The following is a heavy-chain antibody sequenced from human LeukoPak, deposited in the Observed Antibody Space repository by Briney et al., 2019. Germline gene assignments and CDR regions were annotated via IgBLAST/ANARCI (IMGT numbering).Heavy chain of an antibody. CDR3: AREMATITYAFDI. V-gene: IGHV3-23*01. Sequence: GGSLRLSCAASGFIFSSYGMSWVRQAPGKGLEWVSAISESGGTRNYVDSVKGRFTISRDNSKNTLYLQMSSLRAEDTAVYYCAREMATITYAFDIWGQGTMVTVSS. D-gene: IGHD5-24*01. CDR2: ISESGGTR. CDR1: GFIFSSYG. J-gene: IGHJ3*02.